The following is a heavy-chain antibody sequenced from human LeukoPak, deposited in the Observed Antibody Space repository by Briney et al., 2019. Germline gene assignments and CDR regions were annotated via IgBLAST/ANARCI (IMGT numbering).Heavy chain of an antibody. D-gene: IGHD6-19*01. V-gene: IGHV1-2*02. Sequence: GASVRVSCTASGYTFTGYYMHWVRQAPGQGLEWMGWINPNSGGTNYAQKFQGRVTMTRDTSISTAYMELSSLRSDDTAVYYCARGGNSGQSTNSNPPFEYWGQGTLVTVSS. CDR1: GYTFTGYY. CDR2: INPNSGGT. J-gene: IGHJ4*02. CDR3: ARGGNSGQSTNSNPPFEY.